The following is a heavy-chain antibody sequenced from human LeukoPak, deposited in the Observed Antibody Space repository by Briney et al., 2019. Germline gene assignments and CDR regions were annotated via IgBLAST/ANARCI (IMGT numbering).Heavy chain of an antibody. CDR3: AKLRYDILTNY. CDR1: GFTFSSYA. J-gene: IGHJ4*02. Sequence: GGSLRLSCAASGFTFSSYAMSWVRQAPGKGLEWVSAISGSGGSTYYADSVKGRFTISRDNSKNTLCLQMNSLRAEDTAVYYCAKLRYDILTNYWGQGTLVTVSS. V-gene: IGHV3-23*01. D-gene: IGHD3-9*01. CDR2: ISGSGGST.